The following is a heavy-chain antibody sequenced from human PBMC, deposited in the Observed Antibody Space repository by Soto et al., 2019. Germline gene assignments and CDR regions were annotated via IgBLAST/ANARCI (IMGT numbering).Heavy chain of an antibody. CDR3: ARVLQRDYYDSLHFDY. Sequence: QVQLVQSGAEVKKPGASVKVSCKASGYTFTSYGISWVRQAPGQGLEWMGWISAYNGNTNYAQKLQGRVTMTTDTSTSTAYMERRSLRSDDAAVYYCARVLQRDYYDSLHFDYWGQGTLVTVSS. J-gene: IGHJ4*02. D-gene: IGHD3-22*01. V-gene: IGHV1-18*01. CDR1: GYTFTSYG. CDR2: ISAYNGNT.